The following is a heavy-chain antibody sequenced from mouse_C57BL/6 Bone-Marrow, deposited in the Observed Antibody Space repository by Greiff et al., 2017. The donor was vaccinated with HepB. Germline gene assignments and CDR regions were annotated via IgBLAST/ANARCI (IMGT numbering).Heavy chain of an antibody. D-gene: IGHD1-1*02. CDR1: GYAFTNYL. Sequence: QVQLQQSGAELVRPGTSVKVSCKASGYAFTNYLIEWVKQRPGRGLEWIGVINPGSGGTNYNEKFKGKATLTADKSSSTAYMQLSSLTSEDSAVYFCARKYYGGYWGQGTTLTVSS. V-gene: IGHV1-54*01. CDR3: ARKYYGGY. CDR2: INPGSGGT. J-gene: IGHJ2*01.